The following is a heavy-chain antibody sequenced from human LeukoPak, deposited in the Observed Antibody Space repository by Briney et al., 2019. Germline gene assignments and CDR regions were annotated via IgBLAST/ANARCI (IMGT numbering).Heavy chain of an antibody. CDR1: GYSISSGYY. V-gene: IGHV4-38-2*02. Sequence: PSETLSLTCTVSGYSISSGYYWGWIRQPPGKGLEWIGSIYHSGSTYYNLSLKSRVTISVDTSKNQFSLKLSSVTAADTAVYYCARARVVDTAMGVDNWFDPWGQGTLVTVSS. CDR2: IYHSGST. J-gene: IGHJ5*02. D-gene: IGHD5-18*01. CDR3: ARARVVDTAMGVDNWFDP.